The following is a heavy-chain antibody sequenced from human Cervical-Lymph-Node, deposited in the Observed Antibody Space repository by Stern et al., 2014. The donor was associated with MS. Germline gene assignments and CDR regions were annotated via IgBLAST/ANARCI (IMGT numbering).Heavy chain of an antibody. CDR2: IWHDGSEK. J-gene: IGHJ4*02. D-gene: IGHD3-10*01. CDR1: GLTFSVYG. V-gene: IGHV3-33*03. Sequence: VQLVESGGGRVPPGNSLRLSCVASGLTFSVYGMHWVRQAPGKGLEWVAVIWHDGSEKYYADSVKGRFTVSRDNSKNTLYLQMRVDDTARYYCATTRGLDEVDYWGQGTQVTVSS. CDR3: ATTRGLDEVDY.